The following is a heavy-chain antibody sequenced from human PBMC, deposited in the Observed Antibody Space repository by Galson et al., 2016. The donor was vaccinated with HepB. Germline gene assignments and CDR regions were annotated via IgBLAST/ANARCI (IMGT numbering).Heavy chain of an antibody. CDR1: GDSVSGNSVG. CDR3: ASFRAYCYGTDV. D-gene: IGHD2/OR15-2a*01. J-gene: IGHJ6*02. V-gene: IGHV6-1*01. CDR2: ASYRSKWYN. Sequence: CAIPGDSVSGNSVGWNWIRQSPPRPLEWLGWASYRSKWYNENAVAEKSRITITPDTSKNQFSLQLNYVTPEAPAVVYWASFRAYCYGTDVWGQGTTVSVSS.